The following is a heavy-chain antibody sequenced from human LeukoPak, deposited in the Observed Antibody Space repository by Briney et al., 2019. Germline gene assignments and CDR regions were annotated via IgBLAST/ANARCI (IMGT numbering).Heavy chain of an antibody. D-gene: IGHD3-22*01. CDR1: GYPFTAYY. J-gene: IGHJ4*02. CDR2: INPDSGGT. V-gene: IGHV1-2*02. Sequence: ASVMVSCKASGYPFTAYYMHWVRQAPGQGLEWMGWINPDSGGTNYAQKFQGRVTMTRDTSISTAYMELTRLRSDDTAVYYCARVHYDSSGYVDYWGQGTLVTVSS. CDR3: ARVHYDSSGYVDY.